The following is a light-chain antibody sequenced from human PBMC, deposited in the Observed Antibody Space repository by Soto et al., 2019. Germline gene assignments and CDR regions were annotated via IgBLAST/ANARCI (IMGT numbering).Light chain of an antibody. V-gene: IGKV3-11*01. CDR1: QSVSGY. J-gene: IGKJ4*01. CDR2: DAS. Sequence: EIVLTQSPATLSLSPGNRATLSCRASQSVSGYLAWYQQKPGQAPRVLIYDASNRATGIPTRFSRSGFGTDFSLTITSLEPEDFAVYYCQQRSNWPSTFRGGTKVEI. CDR3: QQRSNWPST.